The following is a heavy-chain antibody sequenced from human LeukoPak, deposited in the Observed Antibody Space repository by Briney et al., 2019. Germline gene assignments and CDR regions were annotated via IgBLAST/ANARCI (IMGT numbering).Heavy chain of an antibody. Sequence: GRSLRLSCAASGFTFSSYAMHWVRQAPGKGLEWVAVISYDGSNKYYADSVKGRFTISRDNSKNTLYLQMNSLRAEDTAVYYCARYWGAVAVHSYWGQGTLVTVSS. CDR1: GFTFSSYA. D-gene: IGHD6-19*01. J-gene: IGHJ4*02. V-gene: IGHV3-30-3*01. CDR3: ARYWGAVAVHSY. CDR2: ISYDGSNK.